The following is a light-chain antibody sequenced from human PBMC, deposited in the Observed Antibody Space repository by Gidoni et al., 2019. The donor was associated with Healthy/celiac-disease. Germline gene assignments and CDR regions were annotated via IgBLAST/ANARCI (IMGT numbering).Light chain of an antibody. CDR2: EGS. CDR1: SSAVGRDHL. V-gene: IGLV2-23*01. Sequence: QSALTQPASVSGSPGRSITIACTGTSSAVGRDHLVAGYQQHPGKAPKLMLYEGSKRPSGVSTLFSGSKSGNTASLTISGLQAEDEADYYCCSYAGSSSLVFGGGTKLTGL. J-gene: IGLJ2*01. CDR3: CSYAGSSSLV.